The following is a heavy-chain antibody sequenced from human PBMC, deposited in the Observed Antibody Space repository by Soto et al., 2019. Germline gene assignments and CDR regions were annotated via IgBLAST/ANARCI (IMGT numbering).Heavy chain of an antibody. CDR2: ISYSCATI. V-gene: IGHV3-48*02. D-gene: IGHD3-10*01. CDR3: ARDSSKNTYGSFYFDY. J-gene: IGHJ4*02. Sequence: EVQLVESGGGLVQPGGSLRLSCAASGFTFSSYGINWVRQAPGRGLEWISFISYSCATIHYADSVRGRFTISRDNANNSLYLEMSSLRDEDTAVYFCARDSSKNTYGSFYFDYWGQGTLVTVSS. CDR1: GFTFSSYG.